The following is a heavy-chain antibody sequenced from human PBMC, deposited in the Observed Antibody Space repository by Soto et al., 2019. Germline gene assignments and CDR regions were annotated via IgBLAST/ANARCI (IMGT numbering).Heavy chain of an antibody. CDR2: ISYDGSNK. J-gene: IGHJ4*02. Sequence: QVQLVESGGGVVQPGRSLRLSCAASGFTFSSYGMHWVRQAPGKGLEWVAVISYDGSNKYYADSVKGRFTISRDNSKNTLYLQMNSLRAEDTAVYYCAKQSLEILWIGELEGEYYFDYWGQGTLVTVSS. V-gene: IGHV3-30*18. CDR3: AKQSLEILWIGELEGEYYFDY. D-gene: IGHD3-10*01. CDR1: GFTFSSYG.